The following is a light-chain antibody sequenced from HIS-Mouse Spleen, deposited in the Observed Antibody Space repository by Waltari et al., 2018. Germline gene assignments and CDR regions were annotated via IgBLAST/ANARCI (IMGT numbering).Light chain of an antibody. CDR2: EGS. J-gene: IGLJ3*02. V-gene: IGLV2-23*01. CDR3: CSYAGSSTLV. CDR1: SIYVGSYNL. Sequence: QSALTQPASVSGSPGQSITISCTGTSIYVGSYNLFFWYQQHPGKAPKLMIYEGSKRPSGVSNRFSGSKSGNTASLTISGLQAEDEADYYCCSYAGSSTLVFGGGTKLTVL.